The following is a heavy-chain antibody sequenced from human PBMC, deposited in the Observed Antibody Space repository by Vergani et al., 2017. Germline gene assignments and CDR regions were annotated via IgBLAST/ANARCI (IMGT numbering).Heavy chain of an antibody. CDR1: GFPFSSYA. CDR2: ISGSGGST. V-gene: IGHV3-23*01. D-gene: IGHD6-6*01. J-gene: IGHJ2*01. Sequence: EVQLLESGGGLVQPGGSLRLSCAASGFPFSSYAMSCVRQAPGKGLEWVSAISGSGGSTYYADSVKGRFTISRDNSKNMLYLQMNSLKTEDTAVYYCTTTRSPWLDFDLWGRGTLVTVSS. CDR3: TTTRSPWLDFDL.